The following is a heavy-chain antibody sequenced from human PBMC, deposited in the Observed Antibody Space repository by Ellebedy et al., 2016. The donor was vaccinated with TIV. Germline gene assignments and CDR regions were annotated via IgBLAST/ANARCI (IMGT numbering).Heavy chain of an antibody. CDR1: GYTFTGYY. Sequence: AASVKVSCKASGYTFTGYYMYWVRQAPGQGLEWMGWINPESDDTTYAQKFRGRVTMTTDTSITTAYMELTRLTSDDTAVYYCAIPPRGQTLGNDWFDFWGQGTLVTVSS. D-gene: IGHD1-1*01. CDR2: INPESDDT. V-gene: IGHV1-2*02. CDR3: AIPPRGQTLGNDWFDF. J-gene: IGHJ5*01.